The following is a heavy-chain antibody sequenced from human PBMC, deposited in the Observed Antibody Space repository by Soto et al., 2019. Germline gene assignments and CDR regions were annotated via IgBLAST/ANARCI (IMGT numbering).Heavy chain of an antibody. CDR1: GGSISSSSYY. Sequence: KTSETLSLTCTVSGGSISSSSYYWGWIRQPPGKGLEWIGSIYYSGSTYYNPSLKSRVTISVDTSKNQFSLKLSSVTAADTAVYYCAREGMTTVTTDDYWGQGTLVTVSS. V-gene: IGHV4-39*01. D-gene: IGHD4-17*01. CDR2: IYYSGST. CDR3: AREGMTTVTTDDY. J-gene: IGHJ4*02.